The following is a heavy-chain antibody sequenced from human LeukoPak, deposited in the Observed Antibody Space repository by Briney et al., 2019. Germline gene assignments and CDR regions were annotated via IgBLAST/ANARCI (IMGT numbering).Heavy chain of an antibody. CDR3: AKSSGWYGY. D-gene: IGHD6-19*01. J-gene: IGHJ4*02. Sequence: GGSLRLSCAASGFTFSNYAMSWVRQAPGKGLEWVSAISGSGDNTYYADSVKGRFTVSRDNSKNTLYVQMNSLRAEDTAVYYCAKSSGWYGYWGQGTLVTVSS. CDR1: GFTFSNYA. CDR2: ISGSGDNT. V-gene: IGHV3-23*01.